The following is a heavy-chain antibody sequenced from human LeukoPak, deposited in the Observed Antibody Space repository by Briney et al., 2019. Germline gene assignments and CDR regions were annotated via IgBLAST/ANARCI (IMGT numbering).Heavy chain of an antibody. CDR2: IYYSGAT. CDR3: ARHREQQLYGMDV. V-gene: IGHV4-59*08. CDR1: GGYISGYY. J-gene: IGHJ6*02. Sequence: PSETLSLTCTVSGGYISGYYWSWIRQPPGKGLEWIGYIYYSGATIYNPSLTSRVTILVDMSKNQFSLKLSSVTAADTAVYYCARHREQQLYGMDVWGQGTTVTVSS. D-gene: IGHD6-13*01.